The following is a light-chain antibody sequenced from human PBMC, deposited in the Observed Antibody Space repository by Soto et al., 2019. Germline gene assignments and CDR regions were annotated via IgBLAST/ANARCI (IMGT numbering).Light chain of an antibody. CDR1: QSVSSN. V-gene: IGKV3-15*01. CDR2: GAF. Sequence: EIVMTQSPATLSVSPGERATLSCRASQSVSSNLAWYQQKPGQAPSLLIYGAFTRATGIPARFSGSGSGTEFTLTISSPQSEDFAVYHCQQYHNWPLTFGGGTKVEIK. J-gene: IGKJ4*01. CDR3: QQYHNWPLT.